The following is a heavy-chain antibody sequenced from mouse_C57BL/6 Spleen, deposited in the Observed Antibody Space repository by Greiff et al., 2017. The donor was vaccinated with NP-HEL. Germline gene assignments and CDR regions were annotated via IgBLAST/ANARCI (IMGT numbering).Heavy chain of an antibody. CDR3: ASKAGYYGLDY. Sequence: QVQLQQSGAELMKPGASVKLSCKATGYTFTGYWIEWVKQRPGHGLEWIGEILPGSGSTNYNEKFKGKATFTADTSSNTAYMQLSSLTTGDSAVCYCASKAGYYGLDYWGQGTTLTVSS. J-gene: IGHJ2*01. V-gene: IGHV1-9*01. D-gene: IGHD1-1*01. CDR2: ILPGSGST. CDR1: GYTFTGYW.